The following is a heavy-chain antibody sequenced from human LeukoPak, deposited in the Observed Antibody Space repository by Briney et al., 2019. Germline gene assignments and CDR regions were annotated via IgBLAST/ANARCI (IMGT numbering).Heavy chain of an antibody. Sequence: GGSLRLSCTASGFTFGDYAMSWVRQAPGKGLEWVGFIRSKAYGGTTEYAASVKGRFTISRDDSKSIAYLQMNSLKTEDTAVYYCTRSPATPRPDYWGQGTLVTVSS. CDR2: IRSKAYGGTT. V-gene: IGHV3-49*04. CDR1: GFTFGDYA. J-gene: IGHJ4*02. CDR3: TRSPATPRPDY.